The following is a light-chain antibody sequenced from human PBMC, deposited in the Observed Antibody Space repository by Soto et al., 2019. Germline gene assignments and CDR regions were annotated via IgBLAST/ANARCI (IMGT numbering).Light chain of an antibody. J-gene: IGLJ1*01. Sequence: ALTQPASVSGSPGQTITISCTGTSSDVGRYNTVSWYQHHPGKAPKLIIYEVTHRPAGISDRFSASKSGNTASLTISGLQAEDEADYYCNSLRVNHLYVFXSGTNVTVL. CDR2: EVT. CDR1: SSDVGRYNT. CDR3: NSLRVNHLYV. V-gene: IGLV2-14*01.